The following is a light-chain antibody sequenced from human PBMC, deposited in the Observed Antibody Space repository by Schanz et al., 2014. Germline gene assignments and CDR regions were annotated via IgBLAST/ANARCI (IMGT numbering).Light chain of an antibody. CDR2: DAS. V-gene: IGKV3-20*01. CDR1: QSVSSN. CDR3: QQYASSRT. Sequence: EIVMTQSPATLSVSPGERATLSCRAGQSVSSNLAWYQQKPGQAPRLLIYDASTRATGIPDRFSGSGSGTDFTLTISRLEPEDFAVYYCQQYASSRTFGLGTKVEIK. J-gene: IGKJ1*01.